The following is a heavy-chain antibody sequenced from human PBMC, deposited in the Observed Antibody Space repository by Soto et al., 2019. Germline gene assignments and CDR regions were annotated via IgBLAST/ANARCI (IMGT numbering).Heavy chain of an antibody. CDR3: ARVKVPTLYNWFDP. Sequence: PSETLSLTCTVSGGSISSSSYYWGWIRQPPGKGLEWIGSIYYSGSTYYNPSLKSRVTISVDTSKNQFSLKLSSVTAADTAVYYCARVKVPTLYNWFDPWGQGTLVTVSS. J-gene: IGHJ5*02. CDR1: GGSISSSSYY. V-gene: IGHV4-39*01. D-gene: IGHD2-2*01. CDR2: IYYSGST.